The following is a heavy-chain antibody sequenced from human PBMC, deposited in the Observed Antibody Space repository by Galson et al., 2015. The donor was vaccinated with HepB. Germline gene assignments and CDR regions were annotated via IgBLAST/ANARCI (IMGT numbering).Heavy chain of an antibody. Sequence: SVKVSCKASGYTFTSYYMHWVRQAPGQGLEWMGIINPSGGSTSYAQKFQGRVTMTRDTSTSTVYMELSSLRSEDTAVYYCATMSYYDSSGPSWFDPWGQGTLVTVSS. V-gene: IGHV1-46*03. D-gene: IGHD3-22*01. J-gene: IGHJ5*02. CDR1: GYTFTSYY. CDR3: ATMSYYDSSGPSWFDP. CDR2: INPSGGST.